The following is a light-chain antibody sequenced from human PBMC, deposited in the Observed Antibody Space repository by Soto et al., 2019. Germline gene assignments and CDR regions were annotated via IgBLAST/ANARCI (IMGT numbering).Light chain of an antibody. V-gene: IGLV2-14*01. CDR3: RSYTSSSNV. CDR2: EVS. Sequence: QSALTQPASVSGSPGQSITISCTGTSSDVGGYNYVTWYQQHPGQAPKLMIYEVSNRPSGVSNRFSGSKSGNTASLTISGLQAEDEADYYCRSYTSSSNVFGTGTKLTVL. J-gene: IGLJ1*01. CDR1: SSDVGGYNY.